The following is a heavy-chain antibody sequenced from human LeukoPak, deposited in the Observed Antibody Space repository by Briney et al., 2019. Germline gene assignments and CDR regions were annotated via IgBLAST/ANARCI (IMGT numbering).Heavy chain of an antibody. V-gene: IGHV3-7*04. CDR3: AWGAITLDC. D-gene: IGHD3-10*01. J-gene: IGHJ4*02. Sequence: GGSLRLSCAVSEFTFSTYRMSRVRQAPGKGLEWVANIKEDGSEKYYVDSVKGRFTISRDNAKNSLYLQMNSLRAEDTAVYYCAWGAITLDCWGQGTLVTVSS. CDR1: EFTFSTYR. CDR2: IKEDGSEK.